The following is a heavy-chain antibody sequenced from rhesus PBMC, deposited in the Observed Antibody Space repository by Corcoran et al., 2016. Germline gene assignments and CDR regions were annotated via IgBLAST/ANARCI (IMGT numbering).Heavy chain of an antibody. CDR2: STYSGST. CDR3: ARAPYYDSGYSYHWYFDL. V-gene: IGHV4-122*02. J-gene: IGHJ2*01. D-gene: IGHD3-28*01. Sequence: QVQLQESGPGLVKPSETLSLTCAVSGYSISGYYWRWIRQAPGKGLEWIGYSTYSGSTSYNPSPKSRFTSSRDTSKNQFSLKLSSVTASDTAVYYGARAPYYDSGYSYHWYFDLGCPGTPITSSS. CDR1: GYSISGYY.